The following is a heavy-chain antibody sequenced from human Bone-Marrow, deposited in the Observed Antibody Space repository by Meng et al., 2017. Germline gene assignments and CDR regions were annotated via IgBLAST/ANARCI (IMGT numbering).Heavy chain of an antibody. CDR3: ARGRAGPYDY. CDR2: IYTSGST. D-gene: IGHD3-10*01. CDR1: GGSISSYY. Sequence: GSLRLSCTVSGGSISSYYWSWIRQPAGKGLEWIGRIYTSGSTNYNPSLKSRVTMSVDTSKNQFSLKLSPVTAADTAVYYCARGRAGPYDYWGQGTLVTVSS. J-gene: IGHJ4*02. V-gene: IGHV4-4*07.